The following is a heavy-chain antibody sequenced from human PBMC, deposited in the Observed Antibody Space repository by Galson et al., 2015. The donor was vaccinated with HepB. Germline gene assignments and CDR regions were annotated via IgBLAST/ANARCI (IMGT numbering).Heavy chain of an antibody. CDR2: ISSTGGST. D-gene: IGHD4-17*01. J-gene: IGHJ3*02. CDR1: GFTFSVYA. CDR3: AKTFDYDGPAFDI. V-gene: IGHV3-64D*06. Sequence: SLRLSCAASGFTFSVYAMHWVRQAPGKGLKYVSAISSTGGSTYYADSVKGRFTISRDNSKNTLYLQMNSLRAEDTAVYYCAKTFDYDGPAFDIWGQGTMVTVSS.